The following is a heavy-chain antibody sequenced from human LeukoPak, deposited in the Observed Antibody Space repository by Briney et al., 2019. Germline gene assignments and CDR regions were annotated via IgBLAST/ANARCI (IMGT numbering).Heavy chain of an antibody. CDR2: ISGSGGST. J-gene: IGHJ4*02. D-gene: IGHD1-26*01. Sequence: GGSLRLSCAASGFTFSSYAMSWVRQAPGKGLEWVSDISGSGGSTFYADSVKGRCTISRDNSKNTLYLQMNSLRAEDTAVYYCAKESATSGSSAHFDYWGQGTLVTVSS. V-gene: IGHV3-23*01. CDR3: AKESATSGSSAHFDY. CDR1: GFTFSSYA.